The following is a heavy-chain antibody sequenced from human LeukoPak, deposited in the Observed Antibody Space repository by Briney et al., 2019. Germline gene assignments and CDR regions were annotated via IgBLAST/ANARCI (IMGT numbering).Heavy chain of an antibody. V-gene: IGHV3-74*01. J-gene: IGHJ4*02. CDR2: IYSDGSST. D-gene: IGHD2-8*01. CDR3: ARGGVCNTKSPALDY. Sequence: GGSLRLSCAASGFTFSSYWMHWVRHAPGKGLGWVSHIYSDGSSTSYADSVKGRFTISRDNAKNTLYLHMNSPRAEDMAVYYCARGGVCNTKSPALDYWGQGTLVTVSS. CDR1: GFTFSSYW.